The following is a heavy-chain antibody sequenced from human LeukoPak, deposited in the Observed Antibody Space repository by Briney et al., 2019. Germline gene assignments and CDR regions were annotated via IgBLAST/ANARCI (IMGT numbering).Heavy chain of an antibody. D-gene: IGHD3-10*01. J-gene: IGHJ5*02. CDR1: GYXFTSYD. CDR2: INPSGGST. Sequence: ASVKVSCKASGYXFTSYDMHWVRQAPGQGLEWMGIINPSGGSTRYAQKFQGRVTMTRDTSTSTVYMELSSLRSEGTAVYYCARDIPVRGARPIRGYNWFDPWGQGTLVTVSS. CDR3: ARDIPVRGARPIRGYNWFDP. V-gene: IGHV1-46*01.